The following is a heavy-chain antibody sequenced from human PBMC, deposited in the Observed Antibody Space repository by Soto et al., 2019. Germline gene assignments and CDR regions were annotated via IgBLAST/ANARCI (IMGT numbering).Heavy chain of an antibody. CDR3: ARGPPRIVVVVAAISPFDY. CDR1: GGSFSGYY. J-gene: IGHJ4*02. D-gene: IGHD2-15*01. V-gene: IGHV4-34*01. Sequence: QVQLQQWGAGLLKPSETLSLTCAVYGGSFSGYYWSWIRQPPGKGLEWIGEINHSGSTNYNPSLKSRVTISVATSKNQFSLKLSSVTAADTAVYYCARGPPRIVVVVAAISPFDYWGQGTLVTVSS. CDR2: INHSGST.